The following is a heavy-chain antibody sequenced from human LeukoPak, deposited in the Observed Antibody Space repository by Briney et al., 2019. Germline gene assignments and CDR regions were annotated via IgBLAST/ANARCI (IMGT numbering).Heavy chain of an antibody. CDR1: GYTCTSYG. J-gene: IGHJ3*02. CDR3: AREFAVGYGGDENAFDI. Sequence: ASVTVSCKASGYTCTSYGISWVRQAPGQGLEWMGWISAYNGNTNYAQKLQGRVTMTTDTSTSTAYMELRSLRSDDTAVYYCAREFAVGYGGDENAFDIWGQGTMVTVSS. D-gene: IGHD4-23*01. CDR2: ISAYNGNT. V-gene: IGHV1-18*01.